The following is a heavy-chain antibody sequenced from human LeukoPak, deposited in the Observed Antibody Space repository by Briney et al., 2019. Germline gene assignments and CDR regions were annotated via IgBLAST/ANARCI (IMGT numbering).Heavy chain of an antibody. CDR1: GYTLTGYY. CDR3: ARGMYYYDSSGYDNYFDY. Sequence: ASVKVSCKASGYTLTGYYMHWVRQAPGQGLEWMGWINPNSGGTNYAQKFQGRVTMIRDTSISTAYMELSRLRSDDTAVYYCARGMYYYDSSGYDNYFDYWGQGTLVTVSS. D-gene: IGHD3-22*01. V-gene: IGHV1-2*02. CDR2: INPNSGGT. J-gene: IGHJ4*02.